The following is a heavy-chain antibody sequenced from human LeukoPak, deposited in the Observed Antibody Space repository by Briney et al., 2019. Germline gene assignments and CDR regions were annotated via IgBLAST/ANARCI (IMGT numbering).Heavy chain of an antibody. V-gene: IGHV3-15*01. CDR1: GFTFSNAW. D-gene: IGHD3-3*01. CDR2: IKSKTDGGTT. Sequence: KPGGSLRLSCAASGFTFSNAWMSWVRQAPGKGLEWVGRIKSKTDGGTTDYAAPVKGRFTISRDDSKNTLYLQMNSLKTEDTAVYYCTTSLRFLEWLFIIDAFDIWGQGTMVTVSP. CDR3: TTSLRFLEWLFIIDAFDI. J-gene: IGHJ3*02.